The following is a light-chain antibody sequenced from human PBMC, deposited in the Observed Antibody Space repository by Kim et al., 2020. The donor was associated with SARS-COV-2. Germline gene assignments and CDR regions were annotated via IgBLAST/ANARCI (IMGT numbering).Light chain of an antibody. V-gene: IGKV4-1*01. CDR2: WAS. CDR3: QQYYTSPFT. J-gene: IGKJ2*01. Sequence: MATINCKSRQSVLSDSNNKNSLAWYQQKPGQPPKLLIYWASTRETGVPDRFSGSGSGTDFTLTISSLQAEDVAVYYCQQYYTSPFTFGPGTKLEI. CDR1: QSVLSDSNNKNS.